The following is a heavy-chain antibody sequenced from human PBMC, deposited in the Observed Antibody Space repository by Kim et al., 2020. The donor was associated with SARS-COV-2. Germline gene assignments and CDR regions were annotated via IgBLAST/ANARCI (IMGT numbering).Heavy chain of an antibody. Sequence: SETLSLTCTVSRGSMGSSYWSWIRQPPGKGLQWIGYIYYSGSTNYNPYLKSRVTISVDTSKRQFSLEMTSVTAADTAVYWCARWDSLRGVFDYWGQGTLVTVSS. CDR1: RGSMGSSY. V-gene: IGHV4-59*08. CDR2: IYYSGST. CDR3: ARWDSLRGVFDY. J-gene: IGHJ4*02. D-gene: IGHD3-10*01.